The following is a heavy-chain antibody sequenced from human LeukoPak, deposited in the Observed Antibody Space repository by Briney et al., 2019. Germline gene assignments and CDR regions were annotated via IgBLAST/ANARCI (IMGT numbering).Heavy chain of an antibody. D-gene: IGHD3-22*01. CDR1: GFTFSRSA. CDR3: AKDGLYYDGSEHVYYFDS. CDR2: IIYSGGAT. V-gene: IGHV3-23*01. Sequence: GGSLRLSCAASGFTFSRSAMTWVRQGPGAGLEFAASIIYSGGATYYADSVKGRFTISRDNSKNTLYLQMNSLRAEDTALYYCAKDGLYYDGSEHVYYFDSWGQGTLVTVSS. J-gene: IGHJ4*02.